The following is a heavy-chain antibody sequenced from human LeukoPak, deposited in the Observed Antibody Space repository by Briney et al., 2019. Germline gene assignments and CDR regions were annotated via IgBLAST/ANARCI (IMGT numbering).Heavy chain of an antibody. CDR1: GFTFSSYA. D-gene: IGHD6-19*01. CDR2: MSGSGGST. J-gene: IGHJ4*02. CDR3: AKDQSSCWPHYFDY. Sequence: GGSLRLSCAASGFTFSSYAMSWVRQAPGKGLEWVSTMSGSGGSTYYADSVKGRFTISRDNSKNTLYLQMNSLRADDTAVYYCAKDQSSCWPHYFDYWGQGTLVTVSS. V-gene: IGHV3-23*01.